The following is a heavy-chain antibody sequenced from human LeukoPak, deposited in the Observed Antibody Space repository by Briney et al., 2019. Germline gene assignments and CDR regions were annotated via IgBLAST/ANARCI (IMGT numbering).Heavy chain of an antibody. J-gene: IGHJ4*02. CDR2: IYPGDSDT. V-gene: IGHV5-51*01. CDR1: GYSFTSYW. Sequence: RGESLKISCKGSGYSFTSYWIGWVRQMPGKGLEWMGIIYPGDSDTRYSPSFQGQVTISADKSISTAYLQWSSLKASDTAMYYCARARSGYSYAIPADYWGQGTLVTVSS. CDR3: ARARSGYSYAIPADY. D-gene: IGHD5-18*01.